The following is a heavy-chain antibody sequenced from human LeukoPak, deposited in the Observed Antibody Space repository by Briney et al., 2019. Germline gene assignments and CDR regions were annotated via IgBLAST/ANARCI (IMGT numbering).Heavy chain of an antibody. CDR1: GASIGGSGYY. D-gene: IGHD2-21*02. Sequence: SETLSLTCAVSGASIGGSGYYWGWIRQPPGKGLEWIGNIYYSGSTYYNASLQSRVTISIDTSKNQFSLRLNSVTAADTAMYYCAKSDGYGLIDYWGQGTLVTVSS. CDR2: IYYSGST. J-gene: IGHJ4*02. V-gene: IGHV4-39*01. CDR3: AKSDGYGLIDY.